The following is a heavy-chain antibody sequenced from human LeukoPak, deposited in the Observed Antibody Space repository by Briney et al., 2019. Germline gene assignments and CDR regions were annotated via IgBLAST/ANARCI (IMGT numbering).Heavy chain of an antibody. Sequence: SQTLSLTCTVSGGSISSGSYYWSWIRQPAGKGLEWIGRIYTSGSTNYNPSLKSRVTISVDTSKNQFSLKLSSVTAADTAVYYCARDDSQPAPGGYYYYYMDVWGKGTTVTVSS. CDR1: GGSISSGSYY. CDR2: IYTSGST. J-gene: IGHJ6*03. V-gene: IGHV4-61*02. D-gene: IGHD3-22*01. CDR3: ARDDSQPAPGGYYYYYMDV.